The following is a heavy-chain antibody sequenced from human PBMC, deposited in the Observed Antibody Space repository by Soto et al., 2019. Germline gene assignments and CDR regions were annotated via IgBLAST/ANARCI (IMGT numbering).Heavy chain of an antibody. J-gene: IGHJ4*01. Sequence: SGPTLVNPTETLTLTFTVSGFSLINPKLGVSWIRQSPGTTLEWLAHIFSNDEKSYNTSLKSRLTISKDTSKSQVVLTMTNMDPMDTATYYRARISQFKYGFDYWGQGTLVTVSS. CDR2: IFSNDEK. CDR3: ARISQFKYGFDY. V-gene: IGHV2-26*01. CDR1: GFSLINPKLG. D-gene: IGHD2-8*01.